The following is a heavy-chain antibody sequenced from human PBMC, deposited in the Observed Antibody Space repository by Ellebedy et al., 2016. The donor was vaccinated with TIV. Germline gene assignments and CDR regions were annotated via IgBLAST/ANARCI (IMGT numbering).Heavy chain of an antibody. CDR1: GGTFSSYA. CDR2: IIPIFGTA. V-gene: IGHV1-69*13. CDR3: ARGLPSGYYWYFDL. Sequence: SVKVSCXASGGTFSSYAISWVRQAPGQGLEWMGGIIPIFGTANYAQKFQGRVTITADESTSTAYMELSSLRSEDTAVYYCARGLPSGYYWYFDLWGRGTLVTVSS. J-gene: IGHJ2*01. D-gene: IGHD5-12*01.